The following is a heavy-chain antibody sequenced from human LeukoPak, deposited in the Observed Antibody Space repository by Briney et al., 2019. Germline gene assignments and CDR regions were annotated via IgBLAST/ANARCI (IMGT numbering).Heavy chain of an antibody. V-gene: IGHV4-30-2*01. CDR2: IYHSGFT. Sequence: SQTLSLTCTVSGGSVSSDTYYWSWIRQPPGKGLEWIGYIYHSGFTYYNPSLKSRVTISVDRSKNQFSLKLSSVTAADTAVYYCARPRTILWIHDVYDIWGQGTTVTVPS. D-gene: IGHD1-14*01. J-gene: IGHJ3*02. CDR3: ARPRTILWIHDVYDI. CDR1: GGSVSSDTYY.